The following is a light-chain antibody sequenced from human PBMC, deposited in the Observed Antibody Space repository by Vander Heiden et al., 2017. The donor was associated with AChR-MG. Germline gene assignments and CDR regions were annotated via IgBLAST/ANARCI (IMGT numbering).Light chain of an antibody. CDR3: RQGKHWPLT. CDR1: QSLVHSDGTTY. J-gene: IGKJ2*01. V-gene: IGKV2-30*02. Sequence: DVVMTQSPLSLTVTLGQPASISCGSSQSLVHSDGTTYLNWFQQRPGQSPRRLIYKVSNRDSGVPDRFSGSGSGSDFTLKISRVEAEDVGVYYCRQGKHWPLTFGQGTKLDIK. CDR2: KVS.